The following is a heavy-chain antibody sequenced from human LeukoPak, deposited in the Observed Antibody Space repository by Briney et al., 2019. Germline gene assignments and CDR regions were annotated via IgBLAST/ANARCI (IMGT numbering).Heavy chain of an antibody. Sequence: GASLRLSCEASGFTFSSYEMNWVRQAPGKGLEWVSYISSGSTINDADSVKGRLTISRDNAKNSLYLQMNSLRAEDTAVYYCARESIAVAGAPFDYWGQGTLVTVSS. CDR3: ARESIAVAGAPFDY. D-gene: IGHD6-19*01. CDR2: ISSGSTI. CDR1: GFTFSSYE. J-gene: IGHJ4*02. V-gene: IGHV3-48*03.